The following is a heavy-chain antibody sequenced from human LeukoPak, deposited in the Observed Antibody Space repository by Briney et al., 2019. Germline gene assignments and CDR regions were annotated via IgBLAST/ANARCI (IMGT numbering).Heavy chain of an antibody. Sequence: ASVKVSCEASGVTVSSYAISWVRQAPGQGLEWMGRIIPVLGIANYAQKFQGRVTITADKSTSTAYMELSSLRSEDTAVYYCARVGTYYYYAMDVWGQGTTVTVSS. D-gene: IGHD3-10*01. J-gene: IGHJ6*02. V-gene: IGHV1-69*04. CDR1: GVTVSSYA. CDR2: IIPVLGIA. CDR3: ARVGTYYYYAMDV.